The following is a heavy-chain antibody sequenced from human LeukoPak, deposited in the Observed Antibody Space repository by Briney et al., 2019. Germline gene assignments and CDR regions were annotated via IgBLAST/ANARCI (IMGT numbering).Heavy chain of an antibody. Sequence: PGGSLRISCAASGFTFSSYAMSWVRQAPGKGLEWVSGITGSGGSTYYADSVKGRFTISRDNSKNTLSLQMNSLRAEDTAVYYCAKGGGGDYWGQGTLVTVSS. J-gene: IGHJ4*02. CDR1: GFTFSSYA. V-gene: IGHV3-23*01. CDR3: AKGGGGDY. D-gene: IGHD3-10*01. CDR2: ITGSGGST.